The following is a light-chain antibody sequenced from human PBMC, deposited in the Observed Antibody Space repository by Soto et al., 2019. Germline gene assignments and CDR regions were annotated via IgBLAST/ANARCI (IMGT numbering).Light chain of an antibody. CDR1: QDISNY. V-gene: IGKV1-33*01. CDR3: QQYDNLWLT. CDR2: DAS. Sequence: DIQMTQSPSSLSASVGDRVTITCQASQDISNYLNWYQQKPGKAPKLLIYDASNLETGVPSRFSGSGSGTDFTFTTSSLQPEDIATYYCQQYDNLWLTFGGGTKVDIK. J-gene: IGKJ4*01.